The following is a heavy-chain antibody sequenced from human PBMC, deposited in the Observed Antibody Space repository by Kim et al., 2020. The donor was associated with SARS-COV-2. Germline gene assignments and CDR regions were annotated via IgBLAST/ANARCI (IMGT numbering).Heavy chain of an antibody. D-gene: IGHD3-22*01. CDR3: MDV. J-gene: IGHJ6*02. V-gene: IGHV3-53*04. CDR2: IYSGGST. Sequence: GGSLRLSCAASGFTVSSNYMSWVRQAPGKGLEWVSVIYSGGSTYYADSVKGRFTISRHNYCARFGPNLNYYDSSGYYYPGGMDVWGQGTTVTVSS. CDR1: GFTVSSNY.